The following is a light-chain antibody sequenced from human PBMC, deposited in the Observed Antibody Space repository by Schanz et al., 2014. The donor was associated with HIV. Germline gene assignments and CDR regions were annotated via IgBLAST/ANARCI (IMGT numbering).Light chain of an antibody. CDR2: EPS. V-gene: IGLV2-23*01. J-gene: IGLJ2*01. CDR3: CSYAGISTSVV. CDR1: XXXXPPHPL. Sequence: QSALTQPASVSGSPGXSXXXXXXXXXXXXPPHPLPPRYQQHPGKAPKLMIFEPSKRPSGVSNRFSGSRSGNTASLTISGLQAEDEAHYYCCSYAGISTSVVFGGGTKLTVL.